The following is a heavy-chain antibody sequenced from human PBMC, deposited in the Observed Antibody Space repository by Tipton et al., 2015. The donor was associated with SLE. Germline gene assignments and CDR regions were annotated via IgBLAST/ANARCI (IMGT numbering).Heavy chain of an antibody. V-gene: IGHV3-33*08. CDR1: GFTFSSYS. CDR3: ARDLSGWYGLDY. J-gene: IGHJ4*02. CDR2: IWYDGSNK. D-gene: IGHD6-19*01. Sequence: SLRLSCAASGFTFSSYSMHWVRQAPGKGLEWVAVIWYDGSNKYYADSVKGRFTISRDNSKNTLYLQMNSLRAEDTAVYYCARDLSGWYGLDYWGQGTLVTVSS.